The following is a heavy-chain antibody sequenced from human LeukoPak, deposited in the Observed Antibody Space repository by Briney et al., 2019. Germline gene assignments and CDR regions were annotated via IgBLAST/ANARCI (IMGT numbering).Heavy chain of an antibody. D-gene: IGHD6-19*01. CDR3: VKSSGWSNIDY. CDR2: ISYDGSNK. CDR1: GFTFSTYW. V-gene: IGHV3-30*18. Sequence: GGSLRLSCVVSGFTFSTYWMSWVRQAPGKGLEWVAVISYDGSNKYYANSVKGRFTISRDNSKNTLYLQMNSLRAEDTAVYYCVKSSGWSNIDYWGQGTLVTVSS. J-gene: IGHJ4*02.